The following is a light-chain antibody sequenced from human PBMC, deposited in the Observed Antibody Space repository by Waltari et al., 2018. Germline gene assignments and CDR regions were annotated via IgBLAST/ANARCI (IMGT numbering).Light chain of an antibody. CDR3: MQALQTPYT. Sequence: DIVMTQSTLSLPVTPGEPASISCRSSQSLLHSNGYKYLDWYLQKPGQSPQLLIYLGSNRASGVPDRFSGSGSGTDFTLKISRVEAEDVGVYYCMQALQTPYTFGQGTKLEIK. CDR2: LGS. CDR1: QSLLHSNGYKY. J-gene: IGKJ2*01. V-gene: IGKV2-28*01.